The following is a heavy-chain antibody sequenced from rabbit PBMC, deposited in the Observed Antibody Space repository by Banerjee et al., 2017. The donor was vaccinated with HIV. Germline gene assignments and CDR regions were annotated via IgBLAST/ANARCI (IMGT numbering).Heavy chain of an antibody. D-gene: IGHD6-1*01. CDR1: GFTLSNYW. J-gene: IGHJ4*01. CDR3: VREDAGAAGDDYGNLNL. CDR2: IYTGKGNT. V-gene: IGHV1S40*01. Sequence: QSLEESGGDLVQPGGSLTLTCTASGFTLSNYWMYWVRQAPGKGLEWIDRIYTGKGNTDYANWAKGRFTISKTSSTTVTLQATGLTAADTATYFCVREDAGAAGDDYGNLNLWGPGTLVTVS.